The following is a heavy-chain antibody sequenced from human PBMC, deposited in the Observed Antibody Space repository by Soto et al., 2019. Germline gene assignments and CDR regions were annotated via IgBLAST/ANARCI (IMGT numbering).Heavy chain of an antibody. CDR2: IDPSDSYT. D-gene: IGHD2-2*01. CDR3: ARLAPCRSTSCYPAADD. CDR1: GYSFTSYW. V-gene: IGHV5-10-1*01. J-gene: IGHJ4*02. Sequence: GDSLKISCKGSGYSFTSYWISWVRQMPGKGLEWMGRIDPSDSYTNYSPSFQGHVTISADKSISTAYLQWSSLKASDTAMYYCARLAPCRSTSCYPAADDWGQGTLVTVSS.